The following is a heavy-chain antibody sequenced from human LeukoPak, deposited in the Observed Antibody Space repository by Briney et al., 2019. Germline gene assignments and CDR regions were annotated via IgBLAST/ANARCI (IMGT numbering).Heavy chain of an antibody. CDR1: GSSINSVYS. Sequence: SETLSLTCTVFGSSINSVYSWGWIRQPPGKGLEWIRSIYHNGNTYYNSSLKSRVTISVHTSENQFSLKLSSVTAADTAVYYCASYKTYYDSSGNPFDYWGQGTLVTVSS. CDR3: ASYKTYYDSSGNPFDY. CDR2: IYHNGNT. D-gene: IGHD3-22*01. V-gene: IGHV4-38-2*02. J-gene: IGHJ4*02.